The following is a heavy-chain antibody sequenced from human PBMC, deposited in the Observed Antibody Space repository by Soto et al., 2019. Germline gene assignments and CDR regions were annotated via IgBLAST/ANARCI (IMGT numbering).Heavy chain of an antibody. V-gene: IGHV4-39*01. J-gene: IGHJ5*02. CDR3: ARHDSVMVRGVIITNWFDP. D-gene: IGHD3-10*01. CDR1: GGSISSSSYY. Sequence: SETLSLTCTVSGGSISSSSYYWGWIRQPPGKGLEWIGSIYYSGSTYYNPSLKSRVTISVDTSKNQFSLKLSSVTAADTAVYYCARHDSVMVRGVIITNWFDPWGQGTLVTVSS. CDR2: IYYSGST.